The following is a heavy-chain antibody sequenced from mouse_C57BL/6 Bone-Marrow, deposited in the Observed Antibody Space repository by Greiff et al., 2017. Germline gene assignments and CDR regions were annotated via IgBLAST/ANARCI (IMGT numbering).Heavy chain of an antibody. CDR2: INPSNGGT. CDR1: GYTFTSYY. J-gene: IGHJ3*01. Sequence: VQLQQSGAELVKPEASVKLSCKASGYTFTSYYMYWVKQRPGQGLEWIGDINPSNGGTDFNEKFKSKATLTVDKSSSTAYMQLSSLTSEDSAVYYCTRSGYGGFAYWGQGTRVTVSA. CDR3: TRSGYGGFAY. D-gene: IGHD1-1*01. V-gene: IGHV1S81*02.